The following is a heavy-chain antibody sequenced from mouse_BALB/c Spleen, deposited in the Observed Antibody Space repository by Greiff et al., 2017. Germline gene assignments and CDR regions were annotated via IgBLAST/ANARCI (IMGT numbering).Heavy chain of an antibody. D-gene: IGHD2-14*01. V-gene: IGHV2-9*02. J-gene: IGHJ3*01. CDR3: ARDQGAYDGSFAY. Sequence: VQGVESGPGLVAPSQSLSITCTVSGFSLTSYGVHWVRQPPGKGLEWLGVIWAGGSTNYNSALMSRLSISKDNSKSQVFLKMNSLQTDDTAMYYCARDQGAYDGSFAYWGQGTLVTVSA. CDR1: GFSLTSYG. CDR2: IWAGGST.